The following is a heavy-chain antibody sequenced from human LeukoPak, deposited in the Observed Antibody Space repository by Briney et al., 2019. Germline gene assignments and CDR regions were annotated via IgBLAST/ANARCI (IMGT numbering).Heavy chain of an antibody. Sequence: SETLSLTCTVSGGSINSYYWSWIRQPPGKGLEWIGYIFYSGSANYNPSLNSRVTISVHTSKNQFSLKLTSVTAADTAMYYCARADGDYSWFDPWGQGTLVTVSS. D-gene: IGHD4-17*01. CDR2: IFYSGSA. CDR1: GGSINSYY. CDR3: ARADGDYSWFDP. J-gene: IGHJ5*02. V-gene: IGHV4-59*01.